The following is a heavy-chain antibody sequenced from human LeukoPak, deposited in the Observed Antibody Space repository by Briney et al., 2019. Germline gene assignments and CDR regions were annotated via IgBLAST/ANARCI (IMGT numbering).Heavy chain of an antibody. CDR3: AKEGYSSTWNADFDF. CDR1: AFTFSNHW. Sequence: QPGGSLRLSCAASAFTFSNHWMHWVRQAPGKGLVWVSDISSDGSRTFYADSVKGRFIISRDNSKNTLYLQMNSLRAENTAVYYCAKEGYSSTWNADFDFWGQGTLVTVSS. CDR2: ISSDGSRT. J-gene: IGHJ4*02. V-gene: IGHV3-74*01. D-gene: IGHD6-13*01.